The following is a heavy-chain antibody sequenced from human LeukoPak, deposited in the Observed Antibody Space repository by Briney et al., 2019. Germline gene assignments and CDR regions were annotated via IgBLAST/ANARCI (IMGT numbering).Heavy chain of an antibody. CDR3: ARGVAVAGMPTNFDY. CDR1: GFTFSDYY. Sequence: GGSLRLSCAASGFTFSDYYMSWIRQAPGKGLEWVSYISSSGSTIFYADSVKGRFTISRDNAQNSLYLQMNSLRAEDTAVYYCARGVAVAGMPTNFDYWGQGTLVTVSS. D-gene: IGHD6-19*01. J-gene: IGHJ4*02. V-gene: IGHV3-11*04. CDR2: ISSSGSTI.